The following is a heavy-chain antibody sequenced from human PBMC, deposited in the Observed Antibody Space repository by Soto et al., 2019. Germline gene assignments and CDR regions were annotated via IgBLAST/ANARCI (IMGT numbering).Heavy chain of an antibody. J-gene: IGHJ4*02. D-gene: IGHD7-27*01. CDR1: GFTFSSYS. CDR2: ISSSSSYI. Sequence: EVQLVESGGGLVKPGGSLRLSCAASGFTFSSYSMNWVRQAPGKGLEWVSSISSSSSYIYYADSVKGRFTISRDNAKNSLYLQMNSLRAEDTAVYYYARVGDWGVDYWGQGTLVTVSS. CDR3: ARVGDWGVDY. V-gene: IGHV3-21*01.